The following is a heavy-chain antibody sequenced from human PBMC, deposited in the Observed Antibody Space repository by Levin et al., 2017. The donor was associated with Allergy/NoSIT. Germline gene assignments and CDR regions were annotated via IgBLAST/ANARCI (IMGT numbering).Heavy chain of an antibody. V-gene: IGHV4-34*01. J-gene: IGHJ5*02. Sequence: GSLRLSCAVYGGSFSGYYWSWIRQPPGKGLEWIGEINHSGSTNYNPSLKSRVTISVDTSKNQFSLKLSSVTAADTAVYYCARGGLWAARPGWFDPWGQGTLVTVSS. D-gene: IGHD6-6*01. CDR1: GGSFSGYY. CDR2: INHSGST. CDR3: ARGGLWAARPGWFDP.